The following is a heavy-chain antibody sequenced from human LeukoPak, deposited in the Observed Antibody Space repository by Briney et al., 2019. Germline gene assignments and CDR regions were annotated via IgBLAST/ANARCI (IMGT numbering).Heavy chain of an antibody. V-gene: IGHV4-30-4*01. CDR3: ARDSTHYYDSSGYCSDAFDI. D-gene: IGHD3-22*01. CDR2: IYYSGST. Sequence: SQTLSLTCTVSGDSLSSGDYYWSWIRQPPGKGLEWIGYIYYSGSTYYNPSLKSRVTISVDTSKNQFSLKLSSVTAADTAVYYCARDSTHYYDSSGYCSDAFDIWGQGTMVTVSS. J-gene: IGHJ3*02. CDR1: GDSLSSGDYY.